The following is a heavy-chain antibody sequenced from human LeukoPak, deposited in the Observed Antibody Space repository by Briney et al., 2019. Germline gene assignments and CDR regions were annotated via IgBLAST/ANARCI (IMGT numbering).Heavy chain of an antibody. CDR3: ARHAPPMYDFGGLSRFDP. Sequence: GESLKTSCKGSGYSFTSYWIGWVRQMPGKGLEWMGIIYPGDSDTRYSPSFQGQVTISADKSISTAYLQWSSLKASDTAMYYCARHAPPMYDFGGLSRFDPWGQGTLVTVSS. V-gene: IGHV5-51*01. CDR2: IYPGDSDT. CDR1: GYSFTSYW. D-gene: IGHD3-3*01. J-gene: IGHJ5*02.